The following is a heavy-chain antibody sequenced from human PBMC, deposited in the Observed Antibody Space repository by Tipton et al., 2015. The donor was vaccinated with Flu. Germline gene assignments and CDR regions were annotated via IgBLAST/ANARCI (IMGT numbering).Heavy chain of an antibody. CDR1: GFTFSDYY. V-gene: IGHV3-11*01. D-gene: IGHD4-17*01. CDR2: ISSSGSTI. CDR3: AGVSHDYGDLDFDY. Sequence: SLRLSCAASGFTFSDYYMSWIRQAPGKGLEWVSYISSSGSTIYYADSVKGRFSISRDNAKNSLSLHMNSLRAEDTAVYYCAGVSHDYGDLDFDYWGQGTLVTVSS. J-gene: IGHJ4*02.